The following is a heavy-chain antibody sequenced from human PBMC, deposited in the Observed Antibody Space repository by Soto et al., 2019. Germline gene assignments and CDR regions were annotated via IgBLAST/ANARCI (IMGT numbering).Heavy chain of an antibody. Sequence: EVQLVESGGGLVKPGGSLRLSCAASGFTFSSYSMNWVRQAPGKGLEWVSSISSSSSYIYYADSVKGRFTISRDNAKNSLYLQMNSLRAEDTAVYYCARLFSGSGNWFDPWGQGTLVTVSS. CDR3: ARLFSGSGNWFDP. D-gene: IGHD3-10*01. CDR1: GFTFSSYS. J-gene: IGHJ5*02. V-gene: IGHV3-21*01. CDR2: ISSSSSYI.